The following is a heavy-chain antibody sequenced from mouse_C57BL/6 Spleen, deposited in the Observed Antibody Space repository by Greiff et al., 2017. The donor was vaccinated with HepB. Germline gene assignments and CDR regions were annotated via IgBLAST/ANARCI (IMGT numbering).Heavy chain of an antibody. CDR1: GFTFSDYY. J-gene: IGHJ2*01. CDR2: INYDGSST. CDR3: ARDGGRYFDY. V-gene: IGHV5-16*01. Sequence: EVMLVESEGGLVQPGSSMKLSCTASGFTFSDYYMAWVRQVPEKGLEWVANINYDGSSTYYLDSLKSRFIISRDNAKNILYLQMSSLKSEDTATYYCARDGGRYFDYWGQGTTLTVSS.